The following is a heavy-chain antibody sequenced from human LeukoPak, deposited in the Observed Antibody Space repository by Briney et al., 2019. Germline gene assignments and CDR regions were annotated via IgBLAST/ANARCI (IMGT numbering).Heavy chain of an antibody. Sequence: SVKVSCKASGGPFSSYALSWVRQAPGQGLEWMGGIIPIFGTANYAQKFQGRVTITADESTSTAYMELSSLRSEDTAVYYCAGLRSGTSDYWGQGTLVTVSS. CDR3: AGLRSGTSDY. J-gene: IGHJ4*02. V-gene: IGHV1-69*01. D-gene: IGHD1-1*01. CDR2: IIPIFGTA. CDR1: GGPFSSYA.